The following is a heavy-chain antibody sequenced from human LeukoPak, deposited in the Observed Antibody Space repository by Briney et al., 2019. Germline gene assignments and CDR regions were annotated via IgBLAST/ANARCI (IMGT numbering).Heavy chain of an antibody. D-gene: IGHD4-17*01. J-gene: IGHJ5*02. CDR2: IYYSGST. V-gene: IGHV4-59*12. CDR1: GGSISSYY. CDR3: ASRGSSTVTTTQDNWFDP. Sequence: KPSETLSLTCTVSGGSISSYYWSWIRQPPGKGLEWIGYIYYSGSTNYNPSLKSRVTVSVDTSKNQFSLKLSSVTAADTAVYYCASRGSSTVTTTQDNWFDPWGQGTLVTVSS.